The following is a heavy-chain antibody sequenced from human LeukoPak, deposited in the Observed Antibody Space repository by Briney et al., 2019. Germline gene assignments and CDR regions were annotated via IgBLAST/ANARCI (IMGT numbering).Heavy chain of an antibody. Sequence: SETLSLTCTVSGGSISSSSYYWGWIRQPPGKGLEWIGSIYYSGSTYYNPSLKSRVTISVDTSKNQFSLKLSSVTAADTAVYYCARVGVGAYNWFDPWGQGTLVTVSS. CDR3: ARVGVGAYNWFDP. V-gene: IGHV4-39*07. CDR2: IYYSGST. CDR1: GGSISSSSYY. D-gene: IGHD1-26*01. J-gene: IGHJ5*02.